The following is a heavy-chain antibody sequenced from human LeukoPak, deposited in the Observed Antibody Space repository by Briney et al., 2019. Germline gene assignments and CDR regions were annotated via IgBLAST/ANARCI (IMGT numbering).Heavy chain of an antibody. V-gene: IGHV3-7*01. CDR2: INQDGSVK. J-gene: IGHJ4*02. CDR3: TRDER. CDR1: GFTFSNHW. D-gene: IGHD1-1*01. Sequence: GGSLRLSCAASGFTFSNHWMSWVRQAPGRGLEWVANINQDGSVKYYLDSVKGRFTISRDNTKNSLYLQMDSLRAEDTAVYYCTRDERWGQGTLVTVSS.